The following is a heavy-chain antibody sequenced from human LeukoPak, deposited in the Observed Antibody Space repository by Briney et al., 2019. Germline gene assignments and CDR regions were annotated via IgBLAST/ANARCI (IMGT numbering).Heavy chain of an antibody. CDR2: INPSGGST. CDR1: GYTFTSYY. Sequence: GASVKVSCKASGYTFTSYYMHWVRQAPGQGLERMGIINPSGGSTSYAQKFQGRATMTTDTSTSTAYMELRSLRSDDTAVYYCARVGQQLVRTIPYYYYGMDVWGQGTTVTVSS. J-gene: IGHJ6*02. CDR3: ARVGQQLVRTIPYYYYGMDV. V-gene: IGHV1-46*01. D-gene: IGHD6-13*01.